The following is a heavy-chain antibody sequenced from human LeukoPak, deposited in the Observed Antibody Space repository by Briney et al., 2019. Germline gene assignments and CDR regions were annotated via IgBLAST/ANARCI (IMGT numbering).Heavy chain of an antibody. V-gene: IGHV3-30*02. J-gene: IGHJ4*02. Sequence: GGSLRLSCAASGFTFSSYGMHWVRQAPGKGLEWVAFIRYDGSNKYYADSVKGRFTISRDNSKNTLYLQMNSLRAEDTAVYYCAKVSPGIAVAGPILDYWGQGTLVTVSS. D-gene: IGHD6-19*01. CDR3: AKVSPGIAVAGPILDY. CDR2: IRYDGSNK. CDR1: GFTFSSYG.